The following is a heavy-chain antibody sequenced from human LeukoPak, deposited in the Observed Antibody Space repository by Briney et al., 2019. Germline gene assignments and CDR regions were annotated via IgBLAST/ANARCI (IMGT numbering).Heavy chain of an antibody. D-gene: IGHD2-15*01. Sequence: SETLSLTCTVSGGSISSYYWSWIRQPPGKGLEWIGYIYYSGSTNYNPSLKSRVTISVDTSKNQFSLKLSSVTAADTAVYYCARSGLQPHDYWGQGTLVTVSS. J-gene: IGHJ4*02. CDR2: IYYSGST. CDR1: GGSISSYY. CDR3: ARSGLQPHDY. V-gene: IGHV4-59*01.